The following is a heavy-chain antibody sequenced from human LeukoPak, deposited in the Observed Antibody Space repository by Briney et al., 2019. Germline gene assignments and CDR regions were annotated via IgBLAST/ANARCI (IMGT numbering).Heavy chain of an antibody. Sequence: ASVKVSCKASGYTFTGYYMHWVRQAPGQGLEWMGWINPNSGGTNYAQKFQGRVTMTRDMSISTAYMELSRLTSDDTAVYYCARDIGQQREFGMDVWGQGTTVTVSS. CDR3: ARDIGQQREFGMDV. CDR2: INPNSGGT. J-gene: IGHJ6*02. V-gene: IGHV1-2*02. D-gene: IGHD6-13*01. CDR1: GYTFTGYY.